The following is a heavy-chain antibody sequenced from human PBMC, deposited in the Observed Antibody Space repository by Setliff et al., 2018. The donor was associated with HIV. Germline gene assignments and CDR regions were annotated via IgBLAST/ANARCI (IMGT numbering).Heavy chain of an antibody. Sequence: GGSLRLSCAAYELTVTTNYLSWVRQAPGKGLEWVSAIYSGGDTFYADSVKGRFTISRDSSKNTLSLQMDSLRADGTAMYYCAREDYSAGAFDVWGPGTLVTVSS. J-gene: IGHJ3*01. CDR2: IYSGGDT. CDR1: ELTVTTNY. D-gene: IGHD2-15*01. CDR3: AREDYSAGAFDV. V-gene: IGHV3-53*01.